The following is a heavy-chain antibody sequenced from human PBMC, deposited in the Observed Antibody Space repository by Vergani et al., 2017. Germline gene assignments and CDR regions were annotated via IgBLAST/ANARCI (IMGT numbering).Heavy chain of an antibody. CDR3: ARGYSSSWGLYYYYYYGMDV. D-gene: IGHD6-13*01. CDR2: INPSSGGT. CDR1: GYTFTGYY. V-gene: IGHV1-2*02. J-gene: IGHJ6*02. Sequence: QVQLVQSGAEVKKPGASVKVSCKASGYTFTGYYMHWVRQAPGQGLEWMGWINPSSGGTNYAQKFQGRVTMTRDTSISTAYMELRSLRSDDTAVYYCARGYSSSWGLYYYYYYGMDVWGQGTTVTVSS.